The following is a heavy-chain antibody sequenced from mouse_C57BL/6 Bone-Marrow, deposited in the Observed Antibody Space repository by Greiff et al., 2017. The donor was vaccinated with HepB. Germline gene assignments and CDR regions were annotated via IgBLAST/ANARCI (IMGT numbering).Heavy chain of an antibody. CDR1: GYAFTNYL. J-gene: IGHJ4*01. Sequence: QVQLQQSGAELVRPGTSVKVSCKASGYAFTNYLIEWVKQRPGQGLEWIGVINPGSGGTNYNEKFKGKATLTADKSSSTAYMQLSSLTSEDSAVYFCSEVRYYAMDYWGQGTSVTVSS. CDR3: SEVRYYAMDY. V-gene: IGHV1-54*01. CDR2: INPGSGGT.